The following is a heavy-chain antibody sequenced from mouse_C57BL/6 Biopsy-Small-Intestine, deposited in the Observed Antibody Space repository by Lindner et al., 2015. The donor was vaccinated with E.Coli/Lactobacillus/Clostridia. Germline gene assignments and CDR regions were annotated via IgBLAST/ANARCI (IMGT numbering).Heavy chain of an antibody. V-gene: IGHV3-1*01. CDR2: ISYSGST. J-gene: IGHJ1*03. D-gene: IGHD1-1*01. Sequence: VQLQESGPGMVKPSQSLSLTCTVTGYSITSGYDWHWIRHFPGNKLEWMGYISYSGSTNYNPSLKSRISITHDTSKNQYYLQLNSVTTEDTATYYCARYPLPNYYGSSYWYFDVWGTGTTVTVSS. CDR1: GYSITSGYD. CDR3: ARYPLPNYYGSSYWYFDV.